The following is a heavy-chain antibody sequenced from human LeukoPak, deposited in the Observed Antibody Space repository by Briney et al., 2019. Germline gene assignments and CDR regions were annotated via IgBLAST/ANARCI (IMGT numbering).Heavy chain of an antibody. Sequence: GASVKVSCKASGYTFTSYDINWVRQATGQGLEWMGWMNPNSGNTGYAQKFQGRVTMTRNTSISTAYMELSSLRSEDTAVYYCARGLLRITIFRVLNDAFDIWGQGTMVTVSS. V-gene: IGHV1-8*01. CDR2: MNPNSGNT. J-gene: IGHJ3*02. CDR1: GYTFTSYD. D-gene: IGHD3-3*01. CDR3: ARGLLRITIFRVLNDAFDI.